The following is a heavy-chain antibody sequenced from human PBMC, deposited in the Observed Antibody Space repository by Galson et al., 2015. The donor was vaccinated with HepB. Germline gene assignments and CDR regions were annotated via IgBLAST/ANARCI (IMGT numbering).Heavy chain of an antibody. CDR2: FDPEDGET. CDR3: ATIYGSGSIGVY. V-gene: IGHV1-24*01. J-gene: IGHJ4*02. CDR1: GYTLTELS. Sequence: SVKVSCKVSGYTLTELSMHWVRQAPGKGLEWMGGFDPEDGETIYAQKFQGKVTMTEDTSTDTAYMELSSLRSEDTAVYYCATIYGSGSIGVYWGQGTLVTVSS. D-gene: IGHD3-10*01.